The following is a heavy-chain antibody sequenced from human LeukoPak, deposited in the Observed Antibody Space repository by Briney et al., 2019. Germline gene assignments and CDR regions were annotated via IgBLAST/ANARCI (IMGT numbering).Heavy chain of an antibody. CDR1: RFTFDDYG. V-gene: IGHV3-20*04. Sequence: GGSLRLSCAASRFTFDDYGMNWVRQAPGKGLEWVSGINWNGGSTGYADSVKGRFTISRDNAKNSLYLQMSSLRAEDTAVYYCARGGKNWGHFDYWGQGTLVTVSS. CDR2: INWNGGST. CDR3: ARGGKNWGHFDY. D-gene: IGHD7-27*01. J-gene: IGHJ4*02.